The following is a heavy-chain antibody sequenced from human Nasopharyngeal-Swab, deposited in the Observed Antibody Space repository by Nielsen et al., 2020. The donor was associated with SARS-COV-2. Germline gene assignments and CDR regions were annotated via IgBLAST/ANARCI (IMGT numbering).Heavy chain of an antibody. D-gene: IGHD3-3*01. Sequence: GGALRLSCSASGFTFSSYAMHWVRQAPGKGLEYVSAISSNGGSTYYADSVKGRFTISRDNSKNTLYLQMSSLRAEDTAVYYCVRLYDFWSGEPSWGQGTLVTVSS. J-gene: IGHJ5*02. CDR1: GFTFSSYA. V-gene: IGHV3-64D*08. CDR2: ISSNGGST. CDR3: VRLYDFWSGEPS.